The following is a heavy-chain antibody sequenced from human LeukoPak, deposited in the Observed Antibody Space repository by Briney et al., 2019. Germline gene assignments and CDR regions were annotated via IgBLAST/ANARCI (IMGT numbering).Heavy chain of an antibody. V-gene: IGHV1-46*01. CDR1: GYTFTNNW. D-gene: IGHD3-10*01. Sequence: ASVKVSCKTSGYTFTNNWMHWVRQAPGQGLEWVGVINPTGTSTLYAQNFQGRVTLTRDMSTTTDYMELRSLTSEDTAVYYCARDHSVGDIAWWFDPWGQGTLVSVSS. J-gene: IGHJ5*02. CDR3: ARDHSVGDIAWWFDP. CDR2: INPTGTST.